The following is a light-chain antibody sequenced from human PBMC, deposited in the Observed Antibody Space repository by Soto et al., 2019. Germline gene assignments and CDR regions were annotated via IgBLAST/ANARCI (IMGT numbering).Light chain of an antibody. V-gene: IGKV3-11*01. CDR1: QSISSY. Sequence: IGLTKSPATLSLSPGERATLSCRASQSISSYLAWYQQKPGQAPRLLISDASNRATGIPAMFSGSGSGTDFTLTISSLEPEDFAVYYCPQRSIWPLPFGPGTKVDI. CDR2: DAS. CDR3: PQRSIWPLP. J-gene: IGKJ3*01.